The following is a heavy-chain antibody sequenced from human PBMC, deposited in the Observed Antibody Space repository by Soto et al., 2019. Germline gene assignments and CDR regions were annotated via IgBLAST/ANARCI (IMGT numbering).Heavy chain of an antibody. V-gene: IGHV4-39*01. Sequence: TLSLTCTVSGGSISSSSYYWRWIRQPPGKGLEWIGSIYYSGSTYYNPSLKSRVTISVDTSKNQFSLKLSSVTAADTAVYYCARRRDGYNKIDYWGQGTLVTVSS. CDR3: ARRRDGYNKIDY. D-gene: IGHD5-12*01. CDR1: GGSISSSSYY. CDR2: IYYSGST. J-gene: IGHJ4*02.